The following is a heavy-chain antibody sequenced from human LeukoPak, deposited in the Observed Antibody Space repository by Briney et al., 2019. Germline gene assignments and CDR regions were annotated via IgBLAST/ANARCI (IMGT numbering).Heavy chain of an antibody. CDR3: AKEGSYSAYFQH. J-gene: IGHJ1*01. CDR2: ISGSGGNT. CDR1: GFTFSSYA. Sequence: GGSLRLSCAASGFTFSSYAMGWVRQAPGTGLEWVSAISGSGGNTYYADSVKGRFTISRDNSRNTLYLQMNSLRAEDTAVYYCAKEGSYSAYFQHWGQGTLVTVSS. D-gene: IGHD1-26*01. V-gene: IGHV3-23*01.